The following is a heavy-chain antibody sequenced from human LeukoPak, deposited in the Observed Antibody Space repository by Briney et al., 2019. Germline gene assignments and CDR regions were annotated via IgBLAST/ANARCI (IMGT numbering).Heavy chain of an antibody. Sequence: GASVKVSCKASGYTFTSYGISWVRQAPGQGLEWMGWISAYNGNTNYAQKLQGRVTMTTDTSTSTAYMELRSLRSDDTAVYYCARDKVVINSCGIIGYWGQGTLVTVSS. D-gene: IGHD3-22*01. CDR2: ISAYNGNT. CDR3: ARDKVVINSCGIIGY. V-gene: IGHV1-18*01. CDR1: GYTFTSYG. J-gene: IGHJ4*02.